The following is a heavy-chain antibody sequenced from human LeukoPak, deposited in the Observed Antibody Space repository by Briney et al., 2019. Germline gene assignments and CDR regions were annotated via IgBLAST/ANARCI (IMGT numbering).Heavy chain of an antibody. V-gene: IGHV3-23*01. CDR2: ISGSGGST. J-gene: IGHJ4*02. Sequence: GGSLRLSCAASGFTFSSYATSWVRQAPGKGLEWVSAISGSGGSTYYADSVKGRFTISRDNSKNTLYLQMNSLRAEDTAVYYCATEPSYYGSGNDYWGQGTLVTVSS. CDR3: ATEPSYYGSGNDY. CDR1: GFTFSSYA. D-gene: IGHD3-10*01.